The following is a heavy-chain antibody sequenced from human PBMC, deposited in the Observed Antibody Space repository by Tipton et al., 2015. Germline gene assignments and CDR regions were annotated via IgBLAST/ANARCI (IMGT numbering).Heavy chain of an antibody. D-gene: IGHD5-18*01. CDR3: AKVYTPMAGPRDPDFDY. Sequence: SLRLSCAASGFNFRNFWMHWVRQAPGKGLEWVSHINGDGTSMRYADSVQGRITVSRDNSNYTLYLQMNSLRPEDTAVYYCAKVYTPMAGPRDPDFDYWGQGTLVTVSS. V-gene: IGHV3-74*01. CDR2: INGDGTSM. CDR1: GFNFRNFW. J-gene: IGHJ4*02.